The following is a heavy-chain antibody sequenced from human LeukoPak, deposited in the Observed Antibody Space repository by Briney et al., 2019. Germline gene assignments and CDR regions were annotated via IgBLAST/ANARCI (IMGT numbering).Heavy chain of an antibody. J-gene: IGHJ4*02. V-gene: IGHV1-18*01. CDR1: GYTFTSYG. D-gene: IGHD3-22*01. Sequence: GASVQVSCKASGYTFTSYGISWVRQAPGQGLEWMGWVSAYNGNTNYAQKLQGRVTMATDTSTSTAYMELRSLRSDDTAVYYCAREPPASWSSGQSLDYWGQGSLVTVP. CDR3: AREPPASWSSGQSLDY. CDR2: VSAYNGNT.